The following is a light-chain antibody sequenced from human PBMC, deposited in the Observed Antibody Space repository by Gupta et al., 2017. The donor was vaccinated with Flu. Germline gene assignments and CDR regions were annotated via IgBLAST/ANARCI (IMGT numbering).Light chain of an antibody. CDR3: QQYSSSPET. V-gene: IGKV3-20*01. J-gene: IGKJ2*01. Sequence: ESVLTQSPGTLSMSPGERATLSCRASQSLTRNSLAWYQQKPGQPPRPLIYGASNRATGVPDRFTASGSGTDFTLTISRLEPEDFAVYCCQQYSSSPETFGPGTRLEIK. CDR1: QSLTRNS. CDR2: GAS.